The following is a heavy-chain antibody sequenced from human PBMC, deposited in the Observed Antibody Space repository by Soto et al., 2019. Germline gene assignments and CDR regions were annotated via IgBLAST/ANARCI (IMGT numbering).Heavy chain of an antibody. D-gene: IGHD2-2*01. CDR3: ARRGVVPAVWFDP. CDR2: IYYSGST. CDR1: GGSISSYY. Sequence: SETLSLTCTVSGGSISSYYWSWIRQPPGKGLEWIGYIYYSGSTNYNPSLKSRVTISVDTSKNQFSLKLSSVTAADTAVYYCARRGVVPAVWFDPWGQGTLVTVSS. J-gene: IGHJ5*02. V-gene: IGHV4-59*08.